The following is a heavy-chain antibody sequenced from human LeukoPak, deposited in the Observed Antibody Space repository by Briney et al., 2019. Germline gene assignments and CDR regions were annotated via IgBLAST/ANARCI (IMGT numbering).Heavy chain of an antibody. V-gene: IGHV3-64*04. J-gene: IGHJ3*02. CDR2: ISSSGGST. Sequence: GGSLRLSCSASGFRFSIYAIHWVRQAPGKGLEYVSAISSSGGSTYYADSVKGRFTISRDNSKNTLYLQMNSLRAEDTAVYFCTGGGWSTDAFDIWGQGTVVTVSS. CDR1: GFRFSIYA. CDR3: TGGGWSTDAFDI. D-gene: IGHD6-19*01.